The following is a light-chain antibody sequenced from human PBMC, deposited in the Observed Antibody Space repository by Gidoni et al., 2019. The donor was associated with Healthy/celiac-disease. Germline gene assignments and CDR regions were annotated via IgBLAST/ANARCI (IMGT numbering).Light chain of an antibody. CDR1: QSLVHRDGNTY. V-gene: IGKV2-24*01. J-gene: IGKJ2*01. CDR3: LQAAQFPHT. CDR2: NIS. Sequence: DIVRTRTPLSSPVTLGQPASIACRSSQSLVHRDGNTYLSWLQQRPGQPPRLLIYNISNLFSGVPDRFSGSGAGTDFTLTISRVEAEDVGVYYCLQAAQFPHTFGQGTQLEIK.